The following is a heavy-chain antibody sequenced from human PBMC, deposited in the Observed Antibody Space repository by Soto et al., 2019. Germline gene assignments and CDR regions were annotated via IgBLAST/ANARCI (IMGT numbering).Heavy chain of an antibody. CDR3: ARPATGWVKTYYYYGMDV. CDR1: GGTFSSYA. D-gene: IGHD1-26*01. J-gene: IGHJ6*02. CDR2: IIPIFGTA. V-gene: IGHV1-69*01. Sequence: QVQLVQSGAEVKKPGSSVKVSCKASGGTFSSYAISWVRQAPGQGLEWMGGIIPIFGTANYAQKFQGRVTITADESTSTDYMELSSLRSEDTAVYYCARPATGWVKTYYYYGMDVWGQGTTVTVSS.